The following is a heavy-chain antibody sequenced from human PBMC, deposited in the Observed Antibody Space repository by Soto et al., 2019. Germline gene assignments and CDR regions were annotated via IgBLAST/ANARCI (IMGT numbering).Heavy chain of an antibody. CDR1: GFTFSDYY. D-gene: IGHD3-22*01. V-gene: IGHV3-11*01. J-gene: IGHJ3*02. Sequence: PGGSLRLSCAASGFTFSDYYMSWIRQAPGKGLEWVSYISSSGSTIYYADSVKDRFTISRDNAKNSLYLQMNSLRAEDTAVYYCARDVRITMIVVVSRAFDIWGQGTMVTVSS. CDR3: ARDVRITMIVVVSRAFDI. CDR2: ISSSGSTI.